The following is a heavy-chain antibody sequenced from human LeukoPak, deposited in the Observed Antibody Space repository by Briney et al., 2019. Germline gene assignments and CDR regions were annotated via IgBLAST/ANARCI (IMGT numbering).Heavy chain of an antibody. CDR3: ARDGDIVLMVYALDY. CDR1: GFTFSTYS. J-gene: IGHJ4*02. Sequence: GGSLRLSCAASGFTFSTYSMNWVRQAPGKGLECVSSISSSSTYIYYADSVKGRFTISRDNAKNTLYLQMNSLRAEDTAVYYCARDGDIVLMVYALDYWGQGTLVTVSS. V-gene: IGHV3-21*01. D-gene: IGHD2-8*01. CDR2: ISSSSTYI.